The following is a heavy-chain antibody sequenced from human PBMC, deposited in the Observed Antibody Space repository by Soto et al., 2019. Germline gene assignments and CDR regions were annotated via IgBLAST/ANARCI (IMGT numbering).Heavy chain of an antibody. CDR1: GGSISSGGYY. CDR2: IYYSGST. V-gene: IGHV4-31*03. D-gene: IGHD3-9*01. J-gene: IGHJ4*02. Sequence: QVQLQESGPGLVKPSQTLSLTCTVSGGSISSGGYYWSWIRQHPGKGLEWIGYIYYSGSTYYNPSLKSRVTRSVDTSNNQCSLKLSSVTAADTAVYYCARGDPVLTGYYFVDYWGQGTLVTFSS. CDR3: ARGDPVLTGYYFVDY.